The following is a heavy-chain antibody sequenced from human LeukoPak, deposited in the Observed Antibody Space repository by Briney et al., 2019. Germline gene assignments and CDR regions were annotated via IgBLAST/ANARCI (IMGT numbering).Heavy chain of an antibody. D-gene: IGHD5-18*01. V-gene: IGHV3-23*01. Sequence: GGSLRLSCAASGFTFSSYAMSWFRQAPGKGLEWVSAISGSGGSTYYADSVKGRFTISRDNSKNTLYLQMNSLRAEDTAVYYCAKSGGGIQLWLRFYFDYWGQGTLVTVSS. CDR3: AKSGGGIQLWLRFYFDY. CDR2: ISGSGGST. J-gene: IGHJ4*02. CDR1: GFTFSSYA.